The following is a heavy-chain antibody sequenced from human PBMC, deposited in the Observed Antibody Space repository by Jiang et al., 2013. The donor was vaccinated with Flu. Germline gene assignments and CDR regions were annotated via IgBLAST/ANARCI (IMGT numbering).Heavy chain of an antibody. J-gene: IGHJ4*02. CDR3: ARHTGYYDKSFDY. D-gene: IGHD3-22*01. V-gene: IGHV5-51*01. CDR2: IYPGDSDT. Sequence: RKGLEWMGIIYPGDSDTRYSPSFQGQVTISADKSISTAYLQWSSLKASDTAMYYCARHTGYYDKSFDYWGQGTLVTVSS.